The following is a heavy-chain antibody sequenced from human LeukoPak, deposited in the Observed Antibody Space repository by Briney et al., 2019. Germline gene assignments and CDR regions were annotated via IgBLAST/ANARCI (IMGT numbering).Heavy chain of an antibody. J-gene: IGHJ4*02. CDR3: ARVSQYSSGWYDY. Sequence: PETLSLTCTVSGGSISSYYWSWIRQPPGKGLEWIGYIYYSGSTNYNPSLKSRVTISVDTSKNQFSLKLSSVTAADTAVYYCARVSQYSSGWYDYWGQGTLVTVSS. D-gene: IGHD6-19*01. CDR1: GGSISSYY. V-gene: IGHV4-59*01. CDR2: IYYSGST.